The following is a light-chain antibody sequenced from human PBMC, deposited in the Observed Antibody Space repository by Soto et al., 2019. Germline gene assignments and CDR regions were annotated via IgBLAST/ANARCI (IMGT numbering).Light chain of an antibody. Sequence: AIQITQSPSSLSASVGDRVTITCRASQGIRNDLDWFQQKPGKAPKLLIYAASNLQSGVPARFSGSGSGTDFTLTISSXQPEDFATYYCLQKYFYPFTFGPGTKVDNK. J-gene: IGKJ3*01. CDR1: QGIRND. CDR2: AAS. CDR3: LQKYFYPFT. V-gene: IGKV1-6*01.